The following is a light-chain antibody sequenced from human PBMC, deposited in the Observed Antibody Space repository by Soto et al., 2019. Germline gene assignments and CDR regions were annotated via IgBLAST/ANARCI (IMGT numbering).Light chain of an antibody. CDR3: QQYGNSLT. CDR2: GAS. V-gene: IGKV3-20*01. Sequence: EIVLTQSPGTLSLSPGERATLSCRASQSVSSSYLGWYQQKPGQAPRLLIYGASSRATGIPDRFSGSGSGTDFTLTITGLEPEDFAVYYCQQYGNSLTFGGGTKVEIK. J-gene: IGKJ4*01. CDR1: QSVSSSY.